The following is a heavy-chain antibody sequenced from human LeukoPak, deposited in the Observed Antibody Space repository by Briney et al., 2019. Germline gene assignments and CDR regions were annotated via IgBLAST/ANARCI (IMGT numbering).Heavy chain of an antibody. J-gene: IGHJ4*02. V-gene: IGHV4-38-2*02. CDR3: ASVRRGIRRGTSPPL. Sequence: SETLSLTCTVSGYSISSGYYWGWVRQPPGKGLGWIGSIYHSGSTYYNPSLKSRVTISIDTSKNQFSLTLSSVTAADTAVYYCASVRRGIRRGTSPPLWGQGTLVTVSS. CDR1: GYSISSGYY. D-gene: IGHD2-2*01. CDR2: IYHSGST.